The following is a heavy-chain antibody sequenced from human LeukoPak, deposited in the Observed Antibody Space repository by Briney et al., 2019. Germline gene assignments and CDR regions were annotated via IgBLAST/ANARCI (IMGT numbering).Heavy chain of an antibody. V-gene: IGHV4-59*01. J-gene: IGHJ6*03. D-gene: IGHD3-16*01. CDR2: IYYSGSA. CDR1: GGSISSYY. Sequence: RPSETLSLTCTVSGGSISSYYWSWIRQPPGKGLEWIGYIYYSGSANYNPSLKSRVTISVDTSKNQFSLKLSSVTAADTAVYYCARGKGGTMDVWGKGTTVTISS. CDR3: ARGKGGTMDV.